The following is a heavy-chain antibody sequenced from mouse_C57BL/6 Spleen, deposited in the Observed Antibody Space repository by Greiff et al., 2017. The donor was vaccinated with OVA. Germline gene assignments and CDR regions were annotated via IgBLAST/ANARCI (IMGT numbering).Heavy chain of an antibody. J-gene: IGHJ4*01. CDR2: ISDGGSYT. D-gene: IGHD4-1*01. CDR1: GFTFSSYA. Sequence: EVNLVESGGGLVKPGGSLKLSCAASGFTFSSYAMSWVRQTPEKRLEWVATISDGGSYTYYPDNVKGRFTISRDNAKNNLYLQMSHLKSEDTAMYYCARDPGTGAMDYWGQGTSVTVSS. V-gene: IGHV5-4*01. CDR3: ARDPGTGAMDY.